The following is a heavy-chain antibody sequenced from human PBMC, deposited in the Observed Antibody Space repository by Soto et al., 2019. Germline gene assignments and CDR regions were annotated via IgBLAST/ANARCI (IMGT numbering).Heavy chain of an antibody. Sequence: PSETLSLTCTVSGGSISSGGYYWSWIRQHPGKGLEWIGYIYYSGSTYYNPSLKSRVTISVDTSKNQFSLKLSSVTAADTAVYYCARYGDYGLSFDYWGQGTLVTVSS. CDR3: ARYGDYGLSFDY. D-gene: IGHD4-17*01. CDR1: GGSISSGGYY. V-gene: IGHV4-31*03. CDR2: IYYSGST. J-gene: IGHJ4*02.